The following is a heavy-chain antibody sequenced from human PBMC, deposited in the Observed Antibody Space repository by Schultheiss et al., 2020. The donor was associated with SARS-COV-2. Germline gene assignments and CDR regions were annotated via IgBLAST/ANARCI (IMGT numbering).Heavy chain of an antibody. CDR2: IYSGGST. CDR1: GFTVSSNY. Sequence: GGSLRLSCAASGFTVSSNYMSWVRQAPGKGLEWVSVIYSGGSTYYADSVKGRFTISRDNSKNTLYLQMNSLRAEDTAVYYCARSITMTPFAAFDIWGQGTLVTVSS. CDR3: ARSITMTPFAAFDI. J-gene: IGHJ4*02. D-gene: IGHD3-22*01. V-gene: IGHV3-53*01.